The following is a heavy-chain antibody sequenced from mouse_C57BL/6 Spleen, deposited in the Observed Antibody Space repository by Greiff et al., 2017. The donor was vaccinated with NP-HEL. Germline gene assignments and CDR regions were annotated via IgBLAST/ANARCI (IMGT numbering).Heavy chain of an antibody. V-gene: IGHV1-69*01. CDR1: GYTFTSYW. CDR3: ARSLWLKGVYYAMDY. D-gene: IGHD2-2*01. Sequence: QVQLQQPGAELVMPGASVKLSCKASGYTFTSYWMHWVKQRPGQGLEWIGEIDPSDSYTNYKQKFKGKSTLTVDKSSSTAYMQISSLTSEDSAVYYCARSLWLKGVYYAMDYWGQGTSVTVSS. CDR2: IDPSDSYT. J-gene: IGHJ4*01.